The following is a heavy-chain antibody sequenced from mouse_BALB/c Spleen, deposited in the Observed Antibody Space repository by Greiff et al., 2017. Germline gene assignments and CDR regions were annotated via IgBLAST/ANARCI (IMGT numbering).Heavy chain of an antibody. CDR1: GYTFTSYY. V-gene: IGHV1S81*02. Sequence: QVQLQQSGAELVKPGASVKLSCKASGYTFTSYYMYWVKQRPGQGLEWIGEINPSNGGTNFNEKFKSKATLTVDKSSSTAYMQLSSLTSEDSAVYYCTRSEGGTWAMDYWGQGTSVTVSS. J-gene: IGHJ4*01. D-gene: IGHD2-14*01. CDR3: TRSEGGTWAMDY. CDR2: INPSNGGT.